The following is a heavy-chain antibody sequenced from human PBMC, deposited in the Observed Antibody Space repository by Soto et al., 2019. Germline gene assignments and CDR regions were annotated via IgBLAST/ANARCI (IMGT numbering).Heavy chain of an antibody. J-gene: IGHJ3*02. CDR2: IWYDGSNK. CDR1: GFTFSSYG. V-gene: IGHV3-33*01. CDR3: ERDSTRYYDSDDAFDI. D-gene: IGHD3-22*01. Sequence: QVQLVESGGGVVQPGRSLRLSCAASGFTFSSYGMHWVRQAPGKGLEWVAVIWYDGSNKYYADSVKGRFTISRDNTKKNLYLQRMSVRDEAMDVYYCERDSTRYYDSDDAFDIWGQGTMVTVSS.